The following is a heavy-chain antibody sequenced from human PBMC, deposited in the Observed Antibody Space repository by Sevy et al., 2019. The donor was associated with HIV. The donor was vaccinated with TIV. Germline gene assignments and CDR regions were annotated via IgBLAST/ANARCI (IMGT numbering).Heavy chain of an antibody. D-gene: IGHD6-19*01. V-gene: IGHV3-21*01. Sequence: GGSLRLSCAASGFTFSTYSMNWVRQAPGKGLEWVSSISSTSSYIDYAYSLKGRFTISRDNAKNPLYLQMNNLRAEDTAVYYCARDYNSGWRKFNLFDPWGQGTLVTVSS. J-gene: IGHJ5*02. CDR2: ISSTSSYI. CDR1: GFTFSTYS. CDR3: ARDYNSGWRKFNLFDP.